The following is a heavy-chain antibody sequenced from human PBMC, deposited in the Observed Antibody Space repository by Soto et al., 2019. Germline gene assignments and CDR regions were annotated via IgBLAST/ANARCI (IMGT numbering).Heavy chain of an antibody. CDR3: ARVTAGSSDFDY. Sequence: QVQLVQSGAEVNEPGASVSVSCKASGYSFTKFDINWVRQAPGQGLEWMGWLNPKSGNKGYEQNLQGRVTINRATSISTAYMELISLRSEETALYYCARVTAGSSDFDYWGQGTLVTVSS. CDR1: GYSFTKFD. V-gene: IGHV1-8*01. CDR2: LNPKSGNK. D-gene: IGHD6-6*01. J-gene: IGHJ4*02.